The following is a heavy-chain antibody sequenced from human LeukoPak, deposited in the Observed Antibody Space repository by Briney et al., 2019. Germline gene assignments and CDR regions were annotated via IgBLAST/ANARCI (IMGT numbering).Heavy chain of an antibody. Sequence: GGSLRLSCAASGFTFSDYSMNWVRQAPGKGLEWVSSISSSSPYIYYADSVKGRFTISRGNAKDSLYLQLNSLRADDTAVYYCAREKAVAGLEGIDYWGQGALVTVSS. CDR2: ISSSSPYI. CDR1: GFTFSDYS. J-gene: IGHJ4*02. V-gene: IGHV3-21*01. D-gene: IGHD6-19*01. CDR3: AREKAVAGLEGIDY.